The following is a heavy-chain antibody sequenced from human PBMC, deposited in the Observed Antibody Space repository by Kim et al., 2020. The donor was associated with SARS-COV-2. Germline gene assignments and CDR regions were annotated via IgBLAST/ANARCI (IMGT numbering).Heavy chain of an antibody. CDR1: GYTFTNNW. V-gene: IGHV5-10-1*01. CDR2: IDPSNSYT. Sequence: GESLKISCKASGYTFTNNWITWVRHMPGKGLLWMGRIDPSNSYTDYSPSFQGHVTISADKSISTVYLHWISLKASESAIYYCARGRGWTDYWVKGTLVTV. J-gene: IGHJ4*02. CDR3: ARGRGWTDY. D-gene: IGHD5-12*01.